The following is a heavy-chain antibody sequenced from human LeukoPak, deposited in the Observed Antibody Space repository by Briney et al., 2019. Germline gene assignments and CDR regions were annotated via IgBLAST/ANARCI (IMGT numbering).Heavy chain of an antibody. CDR2: VYYSGST. CDR1: GGSISTYH. D-gene: IGHD3-16*02. Sequence: SETLSLACTVSGGSISTYHWSWIRQPPGKGPEWIAYVYYSGSTDYSPSLKSRATISVDTSMNQFSLSLSSVTAADTAIYYCARAVISFGGGIAKGFDCWGQGTLVTVSS. V-gene: IGHV4-59*01. CDR3: ARAVISFGGGIAKGFDC. J-gene: IGHJ4*02.